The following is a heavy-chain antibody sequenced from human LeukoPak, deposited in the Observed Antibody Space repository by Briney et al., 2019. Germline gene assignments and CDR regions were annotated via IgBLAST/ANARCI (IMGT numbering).Heavy chain of an antibody. CDR1: GFTVANDR. Sequence: GGSLRLSCAASGFTVANDRMSWVRQAPGKGLEWVASINHNGNVNYYVDSVKGRFTISRDNAKNSLYLQMSNLRAEDTAVYFCARGGGLDVWGQGATVTVSS. CDR2: INHNGNVN. J-gene: IGHJ6*02. D-gene: IGHD3-16*01. CDR3: ARGGGLDV. V-gene: IGHV3-7*03.